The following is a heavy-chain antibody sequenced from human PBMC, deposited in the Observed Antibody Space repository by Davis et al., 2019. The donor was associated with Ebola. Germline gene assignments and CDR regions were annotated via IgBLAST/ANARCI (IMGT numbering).Heavy chain of an antibody. CDR2: IYYSGST. CDR3: ARGGDIVVVPAAIVGYYYYGMDV. D-gene: IGHD2-2*02. J-gene: IGHJ6*02. CDR1: GGSISSYY. V-gene: IGHV4-59*12. Sequence: MPSETLSLTCTVSGGSISSYYWSWIRQPPGKGLEWIGYIYYSGSTNYNPSLKSRVTISVDTSKNQFSLKLSSVTAADTAVYYCARGGDIVVVPAAIVGYYYYGMDVWGQGTTVTVSS.